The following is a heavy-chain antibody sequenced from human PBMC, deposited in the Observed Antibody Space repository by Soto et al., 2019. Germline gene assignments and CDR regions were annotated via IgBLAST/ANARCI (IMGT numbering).Heavy chain of an antibody. CDR2: IHPGDSDT. J-gene: IGHJ5*02. CDR1: GYIFNNYW. CDR3: LRHRGISSPYH. V-gene: IGHV5-51*01. Sequence: PGESLKISCKGSGYIFNNYWIGWVRQMTGKGLEWMGIIHPGDSDTRYGPSFQGQVTISVDRSINTAYLQWRSLRASDTAIYYCLRHRGISSPYHWGHGTLVTVSS. D-gene: IGHD3-3*02.